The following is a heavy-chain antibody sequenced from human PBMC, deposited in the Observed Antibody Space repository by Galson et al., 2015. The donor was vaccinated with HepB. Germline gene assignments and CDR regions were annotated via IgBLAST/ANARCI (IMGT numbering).Heavy chain of an antibody. CDR3: AKDLDWAPSAVFDY. D-gene: IGHD2-2*01. CDR1: EFSFSTYA. J-gene: IGHJ4*02. CDR2: ISGSGAST. Sequence: SLRLSCAASEFSFSTYAMTWVRQAPGKGLEWVSDISGSGASTDYSDSVRGRFTISRDNSKNTLYLQMNSLRAEDTAVHYCAKDLDWAPSAVFDYWGQGTLVTVSS. V-gene: IGHV3-23*01.